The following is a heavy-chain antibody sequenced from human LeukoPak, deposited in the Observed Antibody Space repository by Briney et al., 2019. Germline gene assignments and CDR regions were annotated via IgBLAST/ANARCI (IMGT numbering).Heavy chain of an antibody. CDR1: GCIFTNSV. CDR2: TNANNGNA. CDR3: ARGRALRVPTDKIVWLDP. V-gene: IGHV1-18*01. D-gene: IGHD1-26*01. J-gene: IGHJ5*02. Sequence: GASVKVSCKTSGCIFTNSVITWVRQASGQGLEWLGWTNANNGNANYGERFQGRVTMTSDTSTTTSYMELGGLTSDDTAVYYCARGRALRVPTDKIVWLDPWGQGTLVTVSS.